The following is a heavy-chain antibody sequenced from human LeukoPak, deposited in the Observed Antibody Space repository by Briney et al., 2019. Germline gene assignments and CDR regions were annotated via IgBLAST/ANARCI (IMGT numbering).Heavy chain of an antibody. J-gene: IGHJ4*02. V-gene: IGHV3-21*01. CDR2: ITSSSSSI. CDR3: ARDLAWGAY. D-gene: IGHD4/OR15-4a*01. CDR1: GFTFSSHL. Sequence: GGSLRLSCAASGFTFSSHLMHWVRQAPGKGLEWVSSITSSSSSIYSADSVKGRLTISRDNAKNSLYLEMNSLRDEDTAVYYCARDLAWGAYWGQGTLVTVSS.